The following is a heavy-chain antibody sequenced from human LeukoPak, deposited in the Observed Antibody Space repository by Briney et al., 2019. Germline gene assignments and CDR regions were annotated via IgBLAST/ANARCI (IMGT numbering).Heavy chain of an antibody. CDR1: AFRFSDSD. Sequence: GSLKLSCAASAFRFSDSDMHWVRQASGKGLEWVGRIRNKDKSYATAYSASVKGRFSISRDDSKNTAYLQMNNMEAEDTAVYFCTSRDGSLGYWGQGTLVTVSS. CDR2: IRNKDKSYAT. V-gene: IGHV3-73*01. J-gene: IGHJ4*02. D-gene: IGHD5-24*01. CDR3: TSRDGSLGY.